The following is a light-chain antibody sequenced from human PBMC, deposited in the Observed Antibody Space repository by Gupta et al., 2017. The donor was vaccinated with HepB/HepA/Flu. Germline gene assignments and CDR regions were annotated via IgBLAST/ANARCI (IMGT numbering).Light chain of an antibody. CDR1: QSFSRTF. Sequence: EIVLTQSPGTLSLSPGERATLSCRARQSFSRTFLAWYQQKAGQAPRLLIYGTTSRANGFPDRFSGSGSGTEFTLTISRREPEDFAVYYCHHESCSPFTFGGGTKVDIK. V-gene: IGKV3-20*01. CDR2: GTT. J-gene: IGKJ4*01. CDR3: HHESCSPFT.